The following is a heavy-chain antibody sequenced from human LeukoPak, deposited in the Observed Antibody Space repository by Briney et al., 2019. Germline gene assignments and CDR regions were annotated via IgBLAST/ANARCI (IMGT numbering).Heavy chain of an antibody. CDR3: ARGAYYYGSGSYYNLNYYYYMDV. CDR1: GGSFSGYY. J-gene: IGHJ6*03. Sequence: SETLSLTCAVYGGSFSGYYWSWIRQPPGKGLEWIGEINHSGSTNYNPSLKSRVTISVDTSKNQFSLKLSSVTAADTAVYYCARGAYYYGSGSYYNLNYYYYMDVWGKGTTVTVSS. V-gene: IGHV4-34*01. D-gene: IGHD3-10*01. CDR2: INHSGST.